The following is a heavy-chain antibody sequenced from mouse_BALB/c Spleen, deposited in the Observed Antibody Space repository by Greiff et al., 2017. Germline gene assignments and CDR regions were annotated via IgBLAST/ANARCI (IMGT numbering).Heavy chain of an antibody. CDR2: IYPGSGNT. J-gene: IGHJ2*01. CDR1: GYAFTNYW. V-gene: IGHV1-63*01. D-gene: IGHD2-3*01. Sequence: QVQLKQSGAELVRPGTSVKISCKASGYAFTNYWLGWVKQRPGHGLEWIGDIYPGSGNTYYNEKFKGKATLTADKSSSTAYMQLSSLTSEDSAVYFCARSDGYDYWGQGTTLTVSS. CDR3: ARSDGYDY.